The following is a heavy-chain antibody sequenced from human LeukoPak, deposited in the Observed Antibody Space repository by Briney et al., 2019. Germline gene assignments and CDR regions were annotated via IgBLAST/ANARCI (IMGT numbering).Heavy chain of an antibody. CDR2: ITGSGGDA. CDR3: AKGLKGCSGSSCYYFFDF. CDR1: GFTFSNYA. J-gene: IGHJ4*02. Sequence: LPGGSLRLSCAASGFTFSNYAMNWVRQAPGKGLEWVSSITGSGGDAYYADSVKSRFTISRDNSKNTLDLQMNSLRAEDTAVYYCAKGLKGCSGSSCYYFFDFWGQGALTTVSS. V-gene: IGHV3-23*01. D-gene: IGHD2-15*01.